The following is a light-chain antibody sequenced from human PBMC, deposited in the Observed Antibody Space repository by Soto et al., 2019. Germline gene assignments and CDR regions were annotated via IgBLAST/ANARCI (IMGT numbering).Light chain of an antibody. V-gene: IGKV1-5*03. J-gene: IGKJ1*01. CDR3: QQYNSYWT. CDR1: QSISSW. Sequence: DIQVTQPPSSLSASVGDRVTIPCRASQSISSWLAWYQQKPGKAPKLLIYKASSLESGVPSRFSDSGSGTEFTLTISSLQPDDFATYYCQQYNSYWTFGQGTKVDIK. CDR2: KAS.